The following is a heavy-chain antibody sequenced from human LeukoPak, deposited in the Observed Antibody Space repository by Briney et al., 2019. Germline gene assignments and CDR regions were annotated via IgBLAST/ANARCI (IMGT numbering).Heavy chain of an antibody. Sequence: RPGGSLRLSCAASGFTFSNYWMHWVRQAPGKGLVWVSRLNSDGSSTNYADSVKGRFTISRDNAKNTLYLQMNSLRDEDTAVYYCARVGTHAFDIWGQGTMITVSS. V-gene: IGHV3-74*01. CDR2: LNSDGSST. D-gene: IGHD7-27*01. J-gene: IGHJ3*02. CDR1: GFTFSNYW. CDR3: ARVGTHAFDI.